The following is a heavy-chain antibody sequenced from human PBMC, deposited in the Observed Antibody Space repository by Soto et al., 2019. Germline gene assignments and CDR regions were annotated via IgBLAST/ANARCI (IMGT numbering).Heavy chain of an antibody. V-gene: IGHV3-30*03. CDR3: ASGGSGWSYWAFDI. CDR2: ISYDGSNK. D-gene: IGHD6-19*01. Sequence: QVQLVESGGGVVQPGRSLRLSCAASGFTFSSYGMHWVRQAPGKGLEWVAVISYDGSNKYYADSVKGRFTISRDNSKNTLYLQMNSLRAEDTAVYYCASGGSGWSYWAFDIWGQGTMVTVSS. CDR1: GFTFSSYG. J-gene: IGHJ3*02.